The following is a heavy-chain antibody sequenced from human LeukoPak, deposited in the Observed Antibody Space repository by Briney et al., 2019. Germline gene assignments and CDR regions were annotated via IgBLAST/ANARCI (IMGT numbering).Heavy chain of an antibody. D-gene: IGHD5-18*01. V-gene: IGHV3-30*02. CDR3: AKERTAMGYFDY. CDR2: IRYDGSNK. J-gene: IGHJ4*02. Sequence: PGGSLRLSCAASGFTFSSYGMHWVRQAPGKGLEWVAFIRYDGSNKYYADSVKGRFTISRDNSKSTLFLQMNSLRAEDTAVYYCAKERTAMGYFDYWGQGTLVTVSS. CDR1: GFTFSSYG.